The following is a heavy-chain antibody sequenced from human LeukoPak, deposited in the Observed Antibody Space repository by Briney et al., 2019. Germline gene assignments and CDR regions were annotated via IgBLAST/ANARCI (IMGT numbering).Heavy chain of an antibody. CDR2: IYPGDSDT. V-gene: IGHV5-51*01. Sequence: GAPLKISCKGSGSRFTSYWIGWVRQMPGKGLEWMGSIYPGDSDTRYSPSFQGQVTISADKSISTAYLQWSSLKASATAMYYCARHADLGYDSWSGYYPNYFDYWGQGTLVTVSS. J-gene: IGHJ4*02. CDR3: ARHADLGYDSWSGYYPNYFDY. D-gene: IGHD3-3*01. CDR1: GSRFTSYW.